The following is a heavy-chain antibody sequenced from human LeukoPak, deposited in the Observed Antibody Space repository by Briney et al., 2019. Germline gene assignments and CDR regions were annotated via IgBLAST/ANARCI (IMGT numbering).Heavy chain of an antibody. J-gene: IGHJ3*02. CDR2: IYPGDSDT. CDR3: ASRSYSNAFDI. Sequence: GESLKISCQGSGYSFTSYWIGWVRQMPGKGLGWMGIIYPGDSDTRYSPSFQGQVTISADKSISTAYLQWSSLKASDTAMYYCASRSYSNAFDIWGQGTMVTVSS. D-gene: IGHD1-26*01. V-gene: IGHV5-51*01. CDR1: GYSFTSYW.